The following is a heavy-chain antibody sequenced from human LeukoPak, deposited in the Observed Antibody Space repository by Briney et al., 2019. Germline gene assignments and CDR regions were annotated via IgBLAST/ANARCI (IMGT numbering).Heavy chain of an antibody. J-gene: IGHJ1*01. CDR3: ARESSSGAAEYFQH. CDR1: GYTFTSYG. Sequence: ASAKVSCKASGYTFTSYGISWVRQAPGQGLEWMGWISAYNGNTNYAQKLQGRVTMTTDTSTSTAYMELRSLRSDDTAVYYCARESSSGAAEYFQHWGQGTLVTVSS. V-gene: IGHV1-18*01. CDR2: ISAYNGNT. D-gene: IGHD6-19*01.